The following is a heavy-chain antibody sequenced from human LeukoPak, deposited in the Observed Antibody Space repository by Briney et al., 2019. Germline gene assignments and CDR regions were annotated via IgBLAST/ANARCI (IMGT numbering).Heavy chain of an antibody. Sequence: PSETLSLTCTVSGGSISRYYWSWIRQPPGKGLEWIGYIYYSGSNNYNPSLKSRVTISVDTSKNQFSLKLSSVTAADTAVYYCARLANYDFWRGPYPHDAFDIWGQGTMVTVSS. V-gene: IGHV4-59*08. D-gene: IGHD3-3*01. CDR3: ARLANYDFWRGPYPHDAFDI. J-gene: IGHJ3*02. CDR2: IYYSGSN. CDR1: GGSISRYY.